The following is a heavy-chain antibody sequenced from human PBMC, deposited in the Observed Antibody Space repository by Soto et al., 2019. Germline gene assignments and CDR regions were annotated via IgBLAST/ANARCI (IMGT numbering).Heavy chain of an antibody. D-gene: IGHD3-22*01. CDR1: GFTFSSYS. CDR2: ISSSSSTI. J-gene: IGHJ2*01. V-gene: IGHV3-48*02. Sequence: GGSLRLSCAASGFTFSSYSMNWVRQAPGKGLEWVSYISSSSSTIYYADSVKGRFTISRDNAKNSLYLQMNSLRDEDTAVYYCANPGGYDSNGYYYLADLWGRGTLVTVSS. CDR3: ANPGGYDSNGYYYLADL.